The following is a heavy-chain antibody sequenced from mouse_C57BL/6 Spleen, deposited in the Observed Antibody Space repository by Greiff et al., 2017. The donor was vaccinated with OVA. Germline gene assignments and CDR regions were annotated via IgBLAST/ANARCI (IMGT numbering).Heavy chain of an antibody. CDR1: GFTFSDYG. V-gene: IGHV5-17*01. CDR3: AKLAWFAY. CDR2: ISSGSSTI. Sequence: DVMLVESGGGLVKPGGSLKLSCAASGFTFSDYGMHWVRQAPEKGLEWVAYISSGSSTIYYADTVKGRFTISRDNAKNTLFLQMTSLRSEDTAMYYCAKLAWFAYWGQGTLVTVSA. D-gene: IGHD4-1*01. J-gene: IGHJ3*01.